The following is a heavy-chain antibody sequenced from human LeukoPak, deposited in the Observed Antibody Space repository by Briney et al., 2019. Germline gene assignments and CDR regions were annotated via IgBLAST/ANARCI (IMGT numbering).Heavy chain of an antibody. V-gene: IGHV4-34*01. J-gene: IGHJ1*01. D-gene: IGHD2-2*01. Sequence: SESLSLTCAVYGGSFSGYYWSWIRQPPGKGLEWIGEINHSGSTNYNPSLKSRVTISVDTSKNQFSLKLSSVTAADTAVYYCARSSYCSSTSCYKYFQHWGQGTLVTVSS. CDR2: INHSGST. CDR3: ARSSYCSSTSCYKYFQH. CDR1: GGSFSGYY.